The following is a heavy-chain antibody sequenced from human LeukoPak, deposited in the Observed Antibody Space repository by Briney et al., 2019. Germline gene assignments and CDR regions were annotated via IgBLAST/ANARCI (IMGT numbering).Heavy chain of an antibody. CDR3: ARGDGSSWYRRYYYYGMDV. V-gene: IGHV7-4-1*02. D-gene: IGHD6-13*01. CDR1: GYTFTSYA. Sequence: GASVKVSFKASGYTFTSYAMNWVRQAPGQGLEWMGWINTNTGNPTYAQGFTGRFVFSLDTSVSTAYLQISSLKAEDTAVYYCARGDGSSWYRRYYYYGMDVWGQGTTVTVSS. J-gene: IGHJ6*02. CDR2: INTNTGNP.